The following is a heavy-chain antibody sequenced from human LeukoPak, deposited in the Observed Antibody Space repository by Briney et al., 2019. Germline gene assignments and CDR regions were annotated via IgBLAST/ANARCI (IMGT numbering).Heavy chain of an antibody. CDR2: IYHSGST. CDR3: ARHASFWSGYRSNWFDP. CDR1: GGSISSGGYY. V-gene: IGHV4-30-2*01. J-gene: IGHJ5*02. Sequence: SETLSLTCTVSGGSISSGGYYWSWIRQPPGKGLEWIGYIYHSGSTYYNPSLKSRVTISVDRSKNQFSLKLSSVTAADTAVYYCARHASFWSGYRSNWFDPWGQGTLVTVSS. D-gene: IGHD3-3*01.